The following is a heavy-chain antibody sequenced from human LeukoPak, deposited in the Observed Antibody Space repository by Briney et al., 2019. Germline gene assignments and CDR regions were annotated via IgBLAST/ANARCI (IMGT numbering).Heavy chain of an antibody. CDR1: GGSISSYY. D-gene: IGHD1-26*01. CDR3: ARDRSGMNYYYYGMDV. J-gene: IGHJ6*02. Sequence: SETPSLTCTVSGGSISSYYWSWIRQPPGKGLEWIGYIYYSGSTNYNPSLKSRVTISVDTSKNQFSLKLSSVTAADTAVYYCARDRSGMNYYYYGMDVWGQGTTVTVSS. V-gene: IGHV4-59*01. CDR2: IYYSGST.